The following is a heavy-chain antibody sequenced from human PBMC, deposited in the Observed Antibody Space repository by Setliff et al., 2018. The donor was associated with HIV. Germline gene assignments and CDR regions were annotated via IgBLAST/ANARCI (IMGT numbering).Heavy chain of an antibody. J-gene: IGHJ4*02. CDR2: IKQDGSEK. CDR1: GFTFSNFW. Sequence: GGSLRLSCAASGFTFSNFWMSWVRQAPGKGLEWVANIKQDGSEKYYVGSVKGRFTISRDNANNSLYLQMNSLRAEDTALYYCAKAIDRTGLHFDYWGQGTLVTVSS. CDR3: AKAIDRTGLHFDY. V-gene: IGHV3-7*01. D-gene: IGHD1-1*01.